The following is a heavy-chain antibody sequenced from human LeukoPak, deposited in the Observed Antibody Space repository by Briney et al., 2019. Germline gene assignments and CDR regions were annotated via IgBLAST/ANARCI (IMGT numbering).Heavy chain of an antibody. V-gene: IGHV3-48*01. CDR3: AVAQPAAPFDY. J-gene: IGHJ4*02. CDR2: TSSSGTTI. CDR1: GFTFSNSG. D-gene: IGHD2-2*01. Sequence: GGSLRLSCAASGFTFSNSGMHWVRQAPGKGLEWVSYTSSSGTTIYYADSVKGRFTISRDNAKNSLYLQMSSLRAEDTALYYCAVAQPAAPFDYWGQGTLVTVSS.